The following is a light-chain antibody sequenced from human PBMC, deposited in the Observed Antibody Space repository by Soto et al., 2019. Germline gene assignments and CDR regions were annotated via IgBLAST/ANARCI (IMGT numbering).Light chain of an antibody. J-gene: IGKJ4*01. Sequence: DIQMTQSPSSLSASVGDRVTITCRASQAIYNYLAWYQQKPGKVPTLLISAASTLQSGVPSRFSGRGSGTDFTLTISRLQPEDVATYYCQKFSAVPTFGGGTKVEI. CDR1: QAIYNY. CDR3: QKFSAVPT. V-gene: IGKV1-27*01. CDR2: AAS.